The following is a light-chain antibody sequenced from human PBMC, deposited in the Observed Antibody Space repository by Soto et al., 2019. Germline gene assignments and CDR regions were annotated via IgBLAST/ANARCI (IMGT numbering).Light chain of an antibody. CDR2: GSD. J-gene: IGLJ3*02. CDR1: SSNIGRNS. CDR3: AAWDDSLNGWV. V-gene: IGLV1-44*01. Sequence: QSVLTQPPSASGTPGQRVTISCSGSSSNIGRNSVNWYQQLPGTAPKLLIYGSDQRPSGVPDRFSGSNSGTSASLAISGLQSEDEATYYCAAWDDSLNGWVFGGGTKLTVL.